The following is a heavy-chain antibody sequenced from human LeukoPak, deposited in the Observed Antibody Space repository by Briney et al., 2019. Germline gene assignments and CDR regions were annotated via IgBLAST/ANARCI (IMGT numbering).Heavy chain of an antibody. D-gene: IGHD3-10*01. Sequence: GGSLRLSCAASGFTFSTYAMSWVRQAPGKGLESVATVSGSGLYTYYADSVRGRFTISRDNSKDTFYLQMNSLRAEDTAVYYCAKLMSQPALLFFDQWGQGTLVTVSS. J-gene: IGHJ4*02. V-gene: IGHV3-23*01. CDR3: AKLMSQPALLFFDQ. CDR1: GFTFSTYA. CDR2: VSGSGLYT.